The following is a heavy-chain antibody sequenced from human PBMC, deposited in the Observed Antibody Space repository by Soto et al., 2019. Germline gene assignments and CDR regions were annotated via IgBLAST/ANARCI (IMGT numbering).Heavy chain of an antibody. CDR2: IYHSGST. D-gene: IGHD6-13*01. V-gene: IGHV4-4*02. CDR1: GGSISSSNW. J-gene: IGHJ5*02. Sequence: SETLSLTCAVSGGSISSSNWWSWVRQPPGKGLEWIGEIYHSGSTYYNPSLKSRVTISVDRSKNQFSLKLSSVTAADTAVYYCARGIGSSSWLYNWFDPWGQGTLVTVSS. CDR3: ARGIGSSSWLYNWFDP.